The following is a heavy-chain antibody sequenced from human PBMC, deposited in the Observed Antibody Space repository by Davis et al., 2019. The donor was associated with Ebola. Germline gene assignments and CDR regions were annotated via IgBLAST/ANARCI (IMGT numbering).Heavy chain of an antibody. CDR2: ISSSGSTI. J-gene: IGHJ6*04. D-gene: IGHD3-3*01. CDR1: GFTFSDYY. V-gene: IGHV3-11*01. Sequence: SCAASGFTFSDYYMSWIRQAPGKGLEWVSYISSSGSTIYYADSVKGRFTISRDNAKNSLYLQMNSLRAEDTAVYYCARDFWSGYPYYYYYGMDVWGKGTTVTVSS. CDR3: ARDFWSGYPYYYYYGMDV.